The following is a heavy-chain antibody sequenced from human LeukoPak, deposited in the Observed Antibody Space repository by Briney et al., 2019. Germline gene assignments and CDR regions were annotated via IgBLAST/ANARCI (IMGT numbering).Heavy chain of an antibody. CDR2: INHSGST. CDR3: ARYDVYYYYGMDV. J-gene: IGHJ6*02. CDR1: GGSFSGYY. V-gene: IGHV4-34*01. D-gene: IGHD2-8*01. Sequence: SETLSLTCAVYGGSFSGYYWSWLRQPPGKGLEWIGEINHSGSTNYNPSLKSRVTISVDTSKNQFSLKLSSVTAADTAVYYCARYDVYYYYGMDVWGQGTTVTVSS.